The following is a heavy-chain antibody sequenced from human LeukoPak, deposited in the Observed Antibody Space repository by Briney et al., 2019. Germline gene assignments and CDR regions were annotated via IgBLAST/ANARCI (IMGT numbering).Heavy chain of an antibody. J-gene: IGHJ4*02. Sequence: PSETLSLTYTVSGGSISSYYWSWIRQPPGKGLEWIGYIYYSGSTNYNPSLKSRVTISVDTSKNQFSLKLSSVTAADTAVYYCASDRPAAGLDYWGQGTLVTVSS. CDR3: ASDRPAAGLDY. V-gene: IGHV4-59*01. CDR2: IYYSGST. D-gene: IGHD6-13*01. CDR1: GGSISSYY.